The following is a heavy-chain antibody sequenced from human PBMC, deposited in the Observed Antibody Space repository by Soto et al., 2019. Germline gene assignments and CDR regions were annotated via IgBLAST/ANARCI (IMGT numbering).Heavy chain of an antibody. CDR3: ARERVRGIDV. Sequence: QVQLVQSGAEVKKPGASVKVSCKASGYTFTSYDINWVRQATGQGLEWLGWMNPISANTGYAQKFQGRVAMTRNTPIITVFMELSSLRSEYPAVYYCARERVRGIDVWGQGTTVTVSS. J-gene: IGHJ6*02. CDR1: GYTFTSYD. V-gene: IGHV1-8*01. CDR2: MNPISANT.